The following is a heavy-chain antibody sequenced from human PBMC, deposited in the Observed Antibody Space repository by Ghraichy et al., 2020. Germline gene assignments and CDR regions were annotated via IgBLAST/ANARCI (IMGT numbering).Heavy chain of an antibody. D-gene: IGHD6-6*01. V-gene: IGHV4-34*01. CDR1: GGSFSGYY. Sequence: GSLRLSCAVYGGSFSGYYWSWIRQPPGKGLEWIGEINHSGSTNYNPSLKSRVTISVDTSKNQFSLKLSSVTAADTAVYYCARELSSSGVDYWGQGTLVTVSS. CDR3: ARELSSSGVDY. CDR2: INHSGST. J-gene: IGHJ4*02.